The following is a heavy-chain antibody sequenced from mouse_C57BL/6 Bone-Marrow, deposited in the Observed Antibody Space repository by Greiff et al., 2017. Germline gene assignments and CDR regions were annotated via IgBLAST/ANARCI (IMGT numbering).Heavy chain of an antibody. D-gene: IGHD1-1*01. CDR2: ISSGGSYT. V-gene: IGHV5-6*02. J-gene: IGHJ1*03. Sequence: DVKLVESGGDLVKPGGSLKLSCAASGFTFSSYGMSWVRQTPDKRLEWVATISSGGSYTYYPDSVKGRFTISRDNAKNTLYLQMSSLKSEDTAMYYCANYYGSSHWYFDVWGTGTTVTVSS. CDR3: ANYYGSSHWYFDV. CDR1: GFTFSSYG.